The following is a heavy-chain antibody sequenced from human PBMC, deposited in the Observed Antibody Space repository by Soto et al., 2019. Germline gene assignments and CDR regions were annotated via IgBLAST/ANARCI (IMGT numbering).Heavy chain of an antibody. J-gene: IGHJ4*02. CDR1: GGSISSGGYY. V-gene: IGHV4-31*03. CDR2: IYYSGST. Sequence: QVQLQESGPGLVKPSQTLSLTCTISGGSISSGGYYWSWIRQHPGKGLEWIGYIYYSGSTYYNPSLKSRVTISVDTSKNQFPLKLGSVTAADTAVYYCAGIYSGSTGGTLRYWGQGTLVTVSS. CDR3: AGIYSGSTGGTLRY. D-gene: IGHD1-26*01.